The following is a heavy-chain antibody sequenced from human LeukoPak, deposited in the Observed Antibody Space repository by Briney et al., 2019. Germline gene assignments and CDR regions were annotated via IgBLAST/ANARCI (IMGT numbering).Heavy chain of an antibody. V-gene: IGHV3-21*01. D-gene: IGHD2-21*02. CDR3: AKDSYQGDWGLDASDV. CDR2: ISSSGTYT. CDR1: GFTFNSYD. J-gene: IGHJ3*01. Sequence: GGSLRLSCAASGFTFNSYDMNWVRQAPGKGLEWVSSISSSGTYTFYADSVKGRFTISRDNAKNSLNLQMNSLRAEDTAVYYCAKDSYQGDWGLDASDVWGQGTMVTVSS.